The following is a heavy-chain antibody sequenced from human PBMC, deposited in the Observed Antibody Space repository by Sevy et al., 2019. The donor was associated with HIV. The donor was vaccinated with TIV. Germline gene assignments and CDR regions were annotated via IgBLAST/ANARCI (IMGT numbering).Heavy chain of an antibody. CDR3: ARIGYCSSTSCSHYYYYGMDV. CDR1: GYTFTSYD. Sequence: ASVKVSCKASGYTFTSYDINWVRQATGQGLEWMGWMNPNSGNKGYAQKFQGRVTMTRKTSISTAYMALSSLRSEDTAVYYCARIGYCSSTSCSHYYYYGMDVWGQGTTVTVSS. CDR2: MNPNSGNK. D-gene: IGHD2-2*01. V-gene: IGHV1-8*01. J-gene: IGHJ6*02.